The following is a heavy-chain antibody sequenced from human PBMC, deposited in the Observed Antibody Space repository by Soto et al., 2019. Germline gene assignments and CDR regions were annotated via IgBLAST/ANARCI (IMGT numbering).Heavy chain of an antibody. V-gene: IGHV3-9*01. CDR1: GFTFDDYA. CDR2: ISWNSGSI. Sequence: EVQLVESGGGLVQPGRSLRLSCAASGFTFDDYAMHWVRQAPGKGLEWVSGISWNSGSIGYADSVKGRFTISRDNAKNSLYLQMNSLRAEDTALYYCAKDAITMDRGVISYYGMDVWGQGTTVTVSS. CDR3: AKDAITMDRGVISYYGMDV. J-gene: IGHJ6*02. D-gene: IGHD3-10*01.